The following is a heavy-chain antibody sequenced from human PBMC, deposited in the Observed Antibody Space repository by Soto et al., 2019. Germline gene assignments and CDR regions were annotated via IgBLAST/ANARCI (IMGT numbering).Heavy chain of an antibody. Sequence: ASVKVSCKASGYTFTDYYIHCVLQSPGQGLDWMGCINPNNGGTNFAQRFQGWVRMTRDTSNSTAYMELRRLRSDDTAVYFCARDTSGYYYYFDYWGQGTLVTVSS. CDR2: INPNNGGT. CDR3: ARDTSGYYYYFDY. D-gene: IGHD3-22*01. V-gene: IGHV1-2*04. CDR1: GYTFTDYY. J-gene: IGHJ4*02.